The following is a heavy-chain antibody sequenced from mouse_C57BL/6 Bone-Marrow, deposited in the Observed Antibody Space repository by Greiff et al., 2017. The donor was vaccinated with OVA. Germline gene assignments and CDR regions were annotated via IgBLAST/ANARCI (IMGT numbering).Heavy chain of an antibody. CDR3: ARDSNYGAWFAY. Sequence: VKLVESGAELVMPGASVKLSCKASGYTFTSYWMHWVKQRPGQGLEWIGEIDPSDSYTNYNQKFKGKSTLTVDKSSSTAYMQLSSLTSEDSAVYYCARDSNYGAWFAYWGQGTLVTVSA. D-gene: IGHD2-5*01. V-gene: IGHV1-69*01. CDR1: GYTFTSYW. CDR2: IDPSDSYT. J-gene: IGHJ3*01.